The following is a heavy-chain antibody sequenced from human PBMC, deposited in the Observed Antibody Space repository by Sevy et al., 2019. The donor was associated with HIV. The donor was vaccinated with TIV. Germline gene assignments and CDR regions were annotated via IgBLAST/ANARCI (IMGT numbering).Heavy chain of an antibody. CDR2: IYYSGRT. CDR1: GGSISSSSYY. D-gene: IGHD2-15*01. J-gene: IGHJ4*02. Sequence: SETLSLTCTVSGGSISSSSYYWGWIRQPPGKGLEWIGSIYYSGRTYYNPSLKSRVTISVDTSKKQFSLRRSSVTAADTAVYYCAGRMGADCSGGRCYYFDSWGQGTLVTVSS. CDR3: AGRMGADCSGGRCYYFDS. V-gene: IGHV4-39*01.